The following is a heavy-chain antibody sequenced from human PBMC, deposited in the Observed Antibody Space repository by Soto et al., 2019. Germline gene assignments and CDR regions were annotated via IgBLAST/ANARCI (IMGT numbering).Heavy chain of an antibody. V-gene: IGHV4-4*02. CDR2: IYHSGST. Sequence: QVQLQESGPGLVNPSGPLSLTCAVSGGSISSSNWWSWVRHPPGKGLAWIGEIYHSGSTNYNPSLRSRVTISVDKSNNQFSLNLSSVTAADTAVYYCARTGRQWLAAFDIWGQGTIVTVSS. CDR3: ARTGRQWLAAFDI. D-gene: IGHD6-19*01. J-gene: IGHJ3*02. CDR1: GGSISSSNW.